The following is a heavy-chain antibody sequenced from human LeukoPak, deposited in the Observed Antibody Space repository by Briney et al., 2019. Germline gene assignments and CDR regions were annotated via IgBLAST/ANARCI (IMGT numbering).Heavy chain of an antibody. J-gene: IGHJ4*02. D-gene: IGHD6-19*01. CDR3: ARERWGSSGCYDY. CDR2: ISSSGST. CDR1: GDSISSGDYY. Sequence: TLSLTCTVSGDSISSGDYYWSWIRQPAGKGLEWIGRISSSGSTNYNPSLKSRVTISVDTSKNQFSLKLSSVTAADTAVYYCARERWGSSGCYDYWGQGTLVTVSS. V-gene: IGHV4-61*02.